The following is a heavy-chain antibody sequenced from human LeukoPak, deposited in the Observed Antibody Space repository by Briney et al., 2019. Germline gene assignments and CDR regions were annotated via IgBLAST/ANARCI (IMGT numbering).Heavy chain of an antibody. D-gene: IGHD3-10*01. Sequence: SQTLSLTCTVSGGSISSAGYYWTWIRQHPGKGLEWIGYIYYCGSTYYSPSLKSRVTISLDTSKNQFSLNLSSVTAADTAVYYCAAYGLGSSRRFDPWGQGTLVTVSS. CDR3: AAYGLGSSRRFDP. CDR2: IYYCGST. V-gene: IGHV4-31*03. J-gene: IGHJ5*02. CDR1: GGSISSAGYY.